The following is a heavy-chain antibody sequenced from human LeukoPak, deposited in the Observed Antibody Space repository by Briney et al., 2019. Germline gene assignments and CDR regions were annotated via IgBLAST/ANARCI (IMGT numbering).Heavy chain of an antibody. Sequence: GGSLRLSCAASGFTFSSYSMNWVRQAPGKGLEWVSSISSSSSYIYYADSVKGRFTISRDNAKNSLYLQMNSLRAEDTAVYYCARDSRLGWFEPRYGMDVWGQGTTVTVSS. CDR3: ARDSRLGWFEPRYGMDV. J-gene: IGHJ6*02. D-gene: IGHD3-10*01. V-gene: IGHV3-21*01. CDR1: GFTFSSYS. CDR2: ISSSSSYI.